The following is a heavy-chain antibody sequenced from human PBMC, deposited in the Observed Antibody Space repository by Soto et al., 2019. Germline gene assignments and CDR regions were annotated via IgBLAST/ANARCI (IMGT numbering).Heavy chain of an antibody. CDR1: GGSISSSSYY. CDR2: IYYSGST. CDR3: ARHRFLLTYYYDSSGYYFDY. J-gene: IGHJ4*02. D-gene: IGHD3-22*01. Sequence: SETLSLTCTVSGGSISSSSYYWGWIRQPPGKGLEWIGSIYYSGSTYYNPSLKRRVTISVDTSKNQFSLKLSSVTAADTAVYYCARHRFLLTYYYDSSGYYFDYWGQGTLVTVSS. V-gene: IGHV4-39*01.